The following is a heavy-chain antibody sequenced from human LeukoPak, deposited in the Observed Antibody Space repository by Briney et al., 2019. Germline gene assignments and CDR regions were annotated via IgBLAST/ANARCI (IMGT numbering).Heavy chain of an antibody. CDR2: VDPEDGET. CDR1: GYTFTDYY. Sequence: ASVKISCXVSGYTFTDYYMHWVQQARGKGLEWMGLVDPEDGETIYAEKFQGRVTITADTSTDTAYMELSSLRSEDTAVYYCATGSKRPGYCSGGSCQRMVYYYYMDVWGKGTTVTVSS. J-gene: IGHJ6*03. D-gene: IGHD2-15*01. CDR3: ATGSKRPGYCSGGSCQRMVYYYYMDV. V-gene: IGHV1-69-2*01.